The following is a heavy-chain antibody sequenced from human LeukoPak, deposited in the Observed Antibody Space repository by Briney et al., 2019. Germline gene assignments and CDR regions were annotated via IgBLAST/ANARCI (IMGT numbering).Heavy chain of an antibody. D-gene: IGHD3-10*01. V-gene: IGHV3-23*01. J-gene: IGHJ4*02. CDR3: ARLNPFGVDDY. CDR2: ISDFGGTT. CDR1: GFTFSSYA. Sequence: GGSLRLSCAASGFTFSSYAMSWVRQAPGKGLEWVSAISDFGGTTYYAVSVKGRFTISRDNSQNTLYLQMNSLRAEDTALYYCARLNPFGVDDYWGQGTLVTVSS.